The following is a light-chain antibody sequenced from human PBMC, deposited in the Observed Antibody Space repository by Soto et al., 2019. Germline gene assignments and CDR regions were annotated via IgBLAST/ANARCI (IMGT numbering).Light chain of an antibody. CDR1: QSVSSNY. V-gene: IGKV3-20*01. CDR3: HQYGSSPYT. J-gene: IGKJ5*01. CDR2: TAS. Sequence: EIVLAQSPGTLSLSPGESATLSCRASQSVSSNYLAWFQQIPGQAPRLLISTASSRATDIPDRFSGSGSGTDFTLTISRLEPEDFAVYYCHQYGSSPYTFGQGTRLEIK.